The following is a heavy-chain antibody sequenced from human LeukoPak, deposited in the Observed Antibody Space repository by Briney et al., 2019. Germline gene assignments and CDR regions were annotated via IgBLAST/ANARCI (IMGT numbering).Heavy chain of an antibody. J-gene: IGHJ4*02. CDR1: GYTFTGYY. D-gene: IGHD3-9*01. V-gene: IGHV1-2*02. Sequence: ASVKVSCKASGYTFTGYYMHWVRQAPGQGLEWMGWINPNSGGTNYAQKFQGRVTMTRGTSISTAYMELSRLRSDDTAVYYCARDHRRYFDPTDDYWGQGTLVTVSS. CDR3: ARDHRRYFDPTDDY. CDR2: INPNSGGT.